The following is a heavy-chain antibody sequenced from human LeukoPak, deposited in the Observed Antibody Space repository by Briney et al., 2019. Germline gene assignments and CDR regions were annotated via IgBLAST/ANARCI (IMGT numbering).Heavy chain of an antibody. D-gene: IGHD5-18*01. CDR1: GYSFTSYW. V-gene: IGHV5-51*01. CDR2: IYPGDSDT. CDR3: ARRVDTAMVKGPRWFDP. J-gene: IGHJ5*02. Sequence: GESLKISCKGSGYSFTSYWIGWVRQMPGKGLEWMGIIYPGDSDTRYSPSFQGQVTISADKSISTAYLQWSSLKASDTAMYYCARRVDTAMVKGPRWFDPWGQGTLVTVSS.